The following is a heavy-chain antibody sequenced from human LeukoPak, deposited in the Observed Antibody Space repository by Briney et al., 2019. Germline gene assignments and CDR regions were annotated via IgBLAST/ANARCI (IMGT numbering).Heavy chain of an antibody. CDR2: INPNSGGT. Sequence: ASVKVSCKASGYTFTGYYMHWVRQAPGQGLEWMGWINPNSGGTNYAQKFQGRVTMIRDTSISTAYMELSRLRSDDTAVYYCARSITMVRGVGEFDPWGQGTLVTVSS. J-gene: IGHJ5*02. D-gene: IGHD3-10*01. CDR3: ARSITMVRGVGEFDP. CDR1: GYTFTGYY. V-gene: IGHV1-2*02.